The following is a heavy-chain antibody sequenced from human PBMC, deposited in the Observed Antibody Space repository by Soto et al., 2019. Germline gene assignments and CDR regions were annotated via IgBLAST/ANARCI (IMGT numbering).Heavy chain of an antibody. CDR1: GFTFSNYW. J-gene: IGHJ4*02. V-gene: IGHV3-74*01. CDR2: IDHDGPT. CDR3: VRDSHGDY. Sequence: EVQLVESGGGLVQPGGSLRLSCAGSGFTFSNYWMHWVRQAPGKGLEWVSRIDHDGPTDYADSVRGRFTLSRDNAENTLYLQMNRLRPEDTAVYYCVRDSHGDYWGQGTLVTVSS.